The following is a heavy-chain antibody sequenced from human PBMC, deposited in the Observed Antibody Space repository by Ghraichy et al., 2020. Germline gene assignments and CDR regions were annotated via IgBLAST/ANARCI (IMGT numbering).Heavy chain of an antibody. J-gene: IGHJ4*02. CDR1: GFTFSSYW. Sequence: GSLRLSCAASGFTFSSYWMHWVRQAPGKGLVWVSRINPDGGTTSYADSVKGRFTISRDNAKNTLYLQMNSLRAEDTSVYFCAKDNWGIESWGQGTLVTVSS. CDR2: INPDGGTT. V-gene: IGHV3-74*01. D-gene: IGHD1-1*01. CDR3: AKDNWGIES.